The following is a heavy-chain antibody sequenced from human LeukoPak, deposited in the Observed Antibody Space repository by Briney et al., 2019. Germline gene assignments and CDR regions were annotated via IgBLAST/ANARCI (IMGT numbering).Heavy chain of an antibody. CDR2: ISNNGGCT. V-gene: IGHV3-23*01. Sequence: GGSLRLSCAASGFTFSSSAMSWVRQAPGKGLEWVSAISNNGGCTYYADSVQGRFTISRDNSKNTLCLQMNSLRAEDTAVYYCAKQLGYCSDGSCYFPYWGQGTLVTVSS. J-gene: IGHJ4*02. CDR1: GFTFSSSA. CDR3: AKQLGYCSDGSCYFPY. D-gene: IGHD2-15*01.